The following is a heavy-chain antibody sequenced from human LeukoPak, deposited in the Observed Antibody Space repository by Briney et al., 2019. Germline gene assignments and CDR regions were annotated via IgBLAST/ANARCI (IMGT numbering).Heavy chain of an antibody. D-gene: IGHD3-22*01. CDR2: INLNRDGT. J-gene: IGHJ5*02. CDR1: GYTFTGYY. Sequence: ASVKVSCKASGYTFTGYYMHWVRQAPGQGLEWMGWINLNRDGTNYAQKFQGRVTMYRNTSISTAYMELSRLRSDDTAVYYCARGGRMVLLTRYYYDSSGYYQTFNWFDPWGQGTLVTVSS. CDR3: ARGGRMVLLTRYYYDSSGYYQTFNWFDP. V-gene: IGHV1-2*02.